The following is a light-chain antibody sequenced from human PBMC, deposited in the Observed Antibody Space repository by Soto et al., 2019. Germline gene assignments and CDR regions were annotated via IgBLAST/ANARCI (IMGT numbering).Light chain of an antibody. CDR2: EVS. CDR1: SSDVGSYRF. J-gene: IGLJ2*01. CDR3: SSYAGNNNVI. Sequence: QSVLTQPPSASGSPGQSVTISCTGTSSDVGSYRFVSWYQQHPGKAPNILIYEVSKRPSGVPDRFSASTSGNTASLTVSGLQADDEADYYCSSYAGNNNVIFGGGTKLTVL. V-gene: IGLV2-8*01.